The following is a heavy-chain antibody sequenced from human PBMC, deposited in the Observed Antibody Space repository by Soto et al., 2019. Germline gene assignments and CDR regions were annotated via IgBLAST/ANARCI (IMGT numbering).Heavy chain of an antibody. D-gene: IGHD4-17*01. CDR3: ARPRDTVTTSYFDY. Sequence: SVKVSCKASGGTFSSYAISWVRQAPGQGLEWVGGIIPIFGTANYAQKFQGRVTITADESTSTAYMELSSLRSEDTAVYYCARPRDTVTTSYFDYWCQGTLVTAPQ. J-gene: IGHJ4*02. CDR1: GGTFSSYA. V-gene: IGHV1-69*13. CDR2: IIPIFGTA.